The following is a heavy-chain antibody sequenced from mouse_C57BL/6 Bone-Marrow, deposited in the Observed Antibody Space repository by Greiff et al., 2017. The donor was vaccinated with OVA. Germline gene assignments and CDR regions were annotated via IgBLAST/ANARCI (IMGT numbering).Heavy chain of an antibody. CDR3: TSGYYYGSRHWYFDV. V-gene: IGHV6-6*01. Sequence: EVMLVESGGGLVQPGGSMKLSCAASGFTFSDAWMDWVRQSPEKGLEWVAEIRNKANNHATYYAESVKGRFTISRDDSKSSVYLQMNSLRAEDTGIYYCTSGYYYGSRHWYFDVWGTGTTVTVSS. CDR1: GFTFSDAW. CDR2: IRNKANNHAT. J-gene: IGHJ1*03. D-gene: IGHD1-1*01.